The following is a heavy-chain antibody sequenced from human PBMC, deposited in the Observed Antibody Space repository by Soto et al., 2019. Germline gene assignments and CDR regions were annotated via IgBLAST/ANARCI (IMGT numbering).Heavy chain of an antibody. D-gene: IGHD3-22*01. CDR3: AKDTYSHDSSGYYVFAS. CDR2: ISYDGSNK. Sequence: QVLLVESGGGVVQPGTSLRLSCAASGFSFSSYGMHWVRQTPGKGLEWVAGISYDGSNKYYVDSMKGKLTISRDNSKNTLDLHMNSLRAADTTAYYCAKDTYSHDSSGYYVFASWGQGTLVTVSS. J-gene: IGHJ4*02. CDR1: GFSFSSYG. V-gene: IGHV3-30*18.